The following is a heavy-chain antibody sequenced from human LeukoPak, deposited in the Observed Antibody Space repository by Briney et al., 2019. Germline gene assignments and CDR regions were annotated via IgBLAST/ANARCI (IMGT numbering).Heavy chain of an antibody. D-gene: IGHD2-2*02. Sequence: SETLSLTCTVSGGSISSSSYYWGWIRQPPGKGLEWIGSIYYSGSTYYNPSLKSRVTISVDTSKTQFSLKLSSVTAADTAVYYCARHLCSSTSCYKGDNWFDPWGQGTLVTVSS. CDR2: IYYSGST. J-gene: IGHJ5*02. CDR1: GGSISSSSYY. V-gene: IGHV4-39*01. CDR3: ARHLCSSTSCYKGDNWFDP.